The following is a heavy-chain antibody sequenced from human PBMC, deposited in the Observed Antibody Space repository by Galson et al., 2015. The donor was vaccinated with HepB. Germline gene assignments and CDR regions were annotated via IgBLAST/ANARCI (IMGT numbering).Heavy chain of an antibody. CDR3: AKRRRGGSYLDY. D-gene: IGHD1-26*01. CDR2: ISGSGGST. V-gene: IGHV3-23*01. J-gene: IGHJ4*02. CDR1: GFTFSSYA. Sequence: SLRLSCAASGFTFSSYAMSWVRQAPGKGLEWVSAISGSGGSTYYADSVKGRFTISRDNSKNTLYLQMNSLRAEDTAVYYCAKRRRGGSYLDYWGQGTLVTVSS.